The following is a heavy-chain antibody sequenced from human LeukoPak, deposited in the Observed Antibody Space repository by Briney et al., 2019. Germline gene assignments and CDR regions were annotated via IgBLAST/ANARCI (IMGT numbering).Heavy chain of an antibody. J-gene: IGHJ6*03. V-gene: IGHV1-69*13. CDR2: IIPIFGTA. CDR1: GYTFTSYY. CDR3: ARSRLLQPPYYYYYMDV. D-gene: IGHD6-25*01. Sequence: SVKVSCKASGYTFTSYYMHWVRQAPGQGLEWMGGIIPIFGTANYAQKFQGRVTITADESTSTAYMELSSLKSEDTAVYYCARSRLLQPPYYYYYMDVWGKGTTVTISS.